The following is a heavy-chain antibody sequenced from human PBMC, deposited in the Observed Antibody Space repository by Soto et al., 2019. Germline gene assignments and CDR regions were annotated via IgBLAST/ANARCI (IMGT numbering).Heavy chain of an antibody. CDR1: GGSFSSSTYY. CDR3: ARQPYDSTGYYYGA. Sequence: QLQLQESRPGLVKPSETLSLTCTVSGGSFSSSTYYWGWIRQPPGKGLEWIGSMYSGGNTYYNPSLKSRVTVSVDTSKNHFSLKLTSVTAADTAMYYCARQPYDSTGYYYGAWGQGTLVTVSS. D-gene: IGHD3-22*01. J-gene: IGHJ5*02. V-gene: IGHV4-39*01. CDR2: MYSGGNT.